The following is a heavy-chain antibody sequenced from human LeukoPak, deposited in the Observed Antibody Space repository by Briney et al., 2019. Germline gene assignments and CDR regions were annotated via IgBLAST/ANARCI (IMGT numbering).Heavy chain of an antibody. V-gene: IGHV4-59*01. Sequence: PSGTLSLTCTVSGGSISSYYWSWIRQPPGKGLEWIGYIYYSGSTNYNPSLKSRVTISVDTSKNQFSLKLSSVTAADTAVYYCARVIASYGGNSEFDYWGQGTLVTVSS. D-gene: IGHD4-23*01. CDR1: GGSISSYY. CDR3: ARVIASYGGNSEFDY. CDR2: IYYSGST. J-gene: IGHJ4*02.